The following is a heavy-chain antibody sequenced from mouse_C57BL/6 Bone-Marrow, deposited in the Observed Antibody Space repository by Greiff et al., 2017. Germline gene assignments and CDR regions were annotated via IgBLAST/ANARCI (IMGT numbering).Heavy chain of an antibody. CDR3: ASPLYSLFDY. CDR1: GYTFTSYW. Sequence: QVQLQQSGAELAKPGASVKLSCKASGYTFTSYWMHWVTQRPGQGLEWIGYMNPSSGYTKYNQKFKDKATLTADKSSSTAYMQLSSLTYEDSAVYYCASPLYSLFDYWGQGTTLTVSS. D-gene: IGHD6-1*01. CDR2: MNPSSGYT. J-gene: IGHJ2*01. V-gene: IGHV1-7*01.